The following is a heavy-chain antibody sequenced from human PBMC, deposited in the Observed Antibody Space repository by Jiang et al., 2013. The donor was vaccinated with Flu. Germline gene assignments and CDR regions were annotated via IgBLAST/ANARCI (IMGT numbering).Heavy chain of an antibody. CDR3: AGWLQLRGVDAFDI. CDR1: GSISSGSYY. J-gene: IGHJ3*02. CDR2: LYQWEH. D-gene: IGHD5-24*01. Sequence: GSISSGSYYWSWIRAARREGTGVDWAYLYQWEHQLQPSLKSRVTISVDTSKNQFSLKLSSVTAADTAVYYCAGWLQLRGVDAFDIWGQGTMVTVSS. V-gene: IGHV4-61*02.